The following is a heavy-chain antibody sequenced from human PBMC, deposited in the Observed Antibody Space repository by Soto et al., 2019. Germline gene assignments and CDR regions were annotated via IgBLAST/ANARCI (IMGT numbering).Heavy chain of an antibody. D-gene: IGHD2-2*01. Sequence: GGSLRLSCAASGFTFSSYWMSWVRQAPGKGLEWVANIKQDGSEKYYVDSVKGRFTISRDNAKNSLYLQMNSPRAEDTAVDYCARVMGYCSSTSCRISDDYYYMDVWGKGTTVTVSS. J-gene: IGHJ6*03. CDR2: IKQDGSEK. CDR1: GFTFSSYW. V-gene: IGHV3-7*01. CDR3: ARVMGYCSSTSCRISDDYYYMDV.